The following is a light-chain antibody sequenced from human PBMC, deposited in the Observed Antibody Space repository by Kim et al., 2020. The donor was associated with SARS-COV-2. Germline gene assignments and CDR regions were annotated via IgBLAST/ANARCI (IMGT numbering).Light chain of an antibody. CDR2: DVS. CDR3: SSYSSSSTLA. Sequence: QSALTQPASVSGFLGQSITISCTGTSSDVGGYNYVSWYQQHPGKAPKLMIYDVSNRPSGVSNRFSGSKSGNTASLTISGLQAEDEADYYCSSYSSSSTLAFGAGTKFTVL. V-gene: IGLV2-14*01. CDR1: SSDVGGYNY. J-gene: IGLJ1*01.